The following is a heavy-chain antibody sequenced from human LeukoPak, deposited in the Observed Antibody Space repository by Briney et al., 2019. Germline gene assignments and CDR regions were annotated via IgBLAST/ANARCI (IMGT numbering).Heavy chain of an antibody. CDR1: GFTFSSYS. J-gene: IGHJ6*02. Sequence: PGGSLRLSCAASGFTFSSYSMNWVRQAPGKGLEWVSSISSSSSYIYYADSVKGRFTISRDNAKNSLYLQMNSLRAEDTAVYYCARVGSSPYYYYGMGVWGQGTTVTVSS. CDR2: ISSSSSYI. V-gene: IGHV3-21*01. CDR3: ARVGSSPYYYYGMGV. D-gene: IGHD6-13*01.